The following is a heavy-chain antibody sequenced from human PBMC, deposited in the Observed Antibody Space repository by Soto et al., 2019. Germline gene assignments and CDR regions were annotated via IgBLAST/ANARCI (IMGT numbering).Heavy chain of an antibody. CDR3: ARAPQPSLLFGVVIIWSDAFDI. V-gene: IGHV4-34*01. J-gene: IGHJ3*02. D-gene: IGHD3-3*01. CDR1: GGSFSGYY. CDR2: INHSGST. Sequence: PSSTLSLTCAFYGGSFSGYYWSWIRQPPGKGLEWIGEINHSGSTNYNPSLKSRVTISVDTSKNQFSLKLSSVTAADTAVYYCARAPQPSLLFGVVIIWSDAFDIWGQGTMVTV.